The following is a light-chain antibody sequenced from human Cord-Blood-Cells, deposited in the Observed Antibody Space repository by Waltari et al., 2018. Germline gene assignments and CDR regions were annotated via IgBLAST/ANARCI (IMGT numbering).Light chain of an antibody. CDR3: SSYTSSSKWV. CDR1: SSDVGGYNY. Sequence: QSALTQPASVSGSPGQSITISCTGTSSDVGGYNYVSWYQQHPGKAPKLMAYDVSKRPSGVSNRFASSTSGSAASLTVSGLQAEDEADYYCSSYTSSSKWVFGGGTKLTVL. V-gene: IGLV2-14*01. CDR2: DVS. J-gene: IGLJ3*02.